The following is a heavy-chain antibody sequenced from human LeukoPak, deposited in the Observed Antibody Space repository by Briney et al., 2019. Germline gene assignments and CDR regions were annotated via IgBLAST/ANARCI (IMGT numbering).Heavy chain of an antibody. CDR1: GFTFTSYT. CDR3: ARDLYGDYAPDY. Sequence: PGGSLRLSCAASGFTFTSYTMNWVRQAPGKGLEWVSSISSSSSYIYYADSVKGRFTISRDNAKNSLYLQMNSLRAEDTAVYYCARDLYGDYAPDYWGQGILVTVSS. V-gene: IGHV3-21*01. J-gene: IGHJ4*02. CDR2: ISSSSSYI. D-gene: IGHD4-17*01.